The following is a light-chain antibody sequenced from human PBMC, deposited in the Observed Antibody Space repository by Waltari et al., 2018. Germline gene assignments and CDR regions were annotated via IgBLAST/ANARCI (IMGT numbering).Light chain of an antibody. CDR3: QHYVSLPVT. CDR1: QSGGRH. J-gene: IGKJ1*01. CDR2: GTS. V-gene: IGKV3-20*01. Sequence: SCRASQSGGRHLAWYQQKPGQPPRLLIYGTSNRATGTPDRFSGGGSGTDFSLTISRLEPEDVAVYYCQHYVSLPVTFGQGTKVEIK.